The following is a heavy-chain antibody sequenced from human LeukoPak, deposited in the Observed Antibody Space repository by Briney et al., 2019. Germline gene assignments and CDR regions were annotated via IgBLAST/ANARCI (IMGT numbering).Heavy chain of an antibody. CDR2: IYPGDSDT. CDR3: ARSADTAMGPFDY. V-gene: IGHV5-51*01. J-gene: IGHJ4*02. D-gene: IGHD5-18*01. Sequence: GESLKISCKGSGYSFASYWIGWVRQMPGKGLEWMGIIYPGDSDTRYSPSFQGQVTISADKSISTAYLQWSSLKASDTAMYYCARSADTAMGPFDYWGQGTLVTVSS. CDR1: GYSFASYW.